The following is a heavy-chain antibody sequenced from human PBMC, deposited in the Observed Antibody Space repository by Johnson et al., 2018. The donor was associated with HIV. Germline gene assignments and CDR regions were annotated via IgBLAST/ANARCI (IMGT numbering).Heavy chain of an antibody. J-gene: IGHJ3*02. V-gene: IGHV3-30*02. CDR1: GFSFSSYG. Sequence: QVQVVESGGGVVQPGGSLRLSCAATGFSFSSYGMHLVRQAPGKGLEWVAFPQYDGSKTYTGDSVRGRFTFPRDNSKNTLYLQMNRLRAEDTAVYYCARDNTTVGGVIVPIGAFAIWGQGTMVTVSS. CDR3: ARDNTTVGGVIVPIGAFAI. CDR2: PQYDGSKT. D-gene: IGHD3-16*02.